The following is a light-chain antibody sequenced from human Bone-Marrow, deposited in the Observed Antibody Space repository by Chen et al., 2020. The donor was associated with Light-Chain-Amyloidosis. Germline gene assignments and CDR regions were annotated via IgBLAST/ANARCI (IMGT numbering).Light chain of an antibody. J-gene: IGLJ2*01. Sequence: SYELTQPPSVSVSPGQMARLTCSGDDLPTKYAYWYQQKPGQAPVLVIHRDTERPSGISERFAGSSSETTATLTISGVQAEDEADYHCQSADSSGTYEVIFGGGTKLTVL. CDR2: RDT. CDR3: QSADSSGTYEVI. V-gene: IGLV3-25*03. CDR1: DLPTKY.